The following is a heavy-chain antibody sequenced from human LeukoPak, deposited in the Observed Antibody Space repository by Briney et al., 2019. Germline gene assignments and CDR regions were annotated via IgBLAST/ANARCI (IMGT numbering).Heavy chain of an antibody. CDR1: GFTVSTYY. CDR3: AKVRWDNSGWYYLDY. Sequence: GGSLRLSCAVSGFTVSTYYMTWVRQVPGKGLEWVSDNGGGGSTYYADSVKGRFTISRDNSKSTLYLQMNSLRAEDTAVYYCAKVRWDNSGWYYLDYWGQGTLVTVSS. D-gene: IGHD6-19*01. V-gene: IGHV3-66*02. CDR2: NGGGGST. J-gene: IGHJ4*02.